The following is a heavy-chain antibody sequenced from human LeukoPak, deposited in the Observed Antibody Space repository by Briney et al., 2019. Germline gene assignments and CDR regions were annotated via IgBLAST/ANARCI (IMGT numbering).Heavy chain of an antibody. CDR2: IIPIFGTA. D-gene: IGHD6-19*01. CDR1: GGTVSSCA. Sequence: SGKVSCKASGGTVSSCAISWGREAPGHGLEWMGGIIPIFGTANYAQKFQGRVTITTDESTSTAYMELSSLRAEDTAVYYCASSAVAGWDYWGQGTLVTVSS. CDR3: ASSAVAGWDY. J-gene: IGHJ4*02. V-gene: IGHV1-69*05.